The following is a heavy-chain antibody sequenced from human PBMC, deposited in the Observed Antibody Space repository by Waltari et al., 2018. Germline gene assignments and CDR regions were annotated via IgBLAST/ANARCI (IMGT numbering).Heavy chain of an antibody. D-gene: IGHD3-10*01. CDR1: GFTFSSYA. V-gene: IGHV3-23*01. CDR3: AKDISRDYYGSGPDAFDI. J-gene: IGHJ3*02. Sequence: EVQLLESGGGLVQPGGSLRLSCAASGFTFSSYAMSWVRQAPGKGLEWGSAISGSGGSKYYADSVKGRFTISRDNSKNTLYLQMNSLRAEDTAVYYCAKDISRDYYGSGPDAFDIWGQGTMVTVSS. CDR2: ISGSGGSK.